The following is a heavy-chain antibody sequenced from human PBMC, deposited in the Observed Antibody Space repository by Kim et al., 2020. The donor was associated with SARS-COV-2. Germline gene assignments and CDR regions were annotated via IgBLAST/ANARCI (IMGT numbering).Heavy chain of an antibody. V-gene: IGHV4-39*01. J-gene: IGHJ4*02. CDR3: ASIVRGPFDY. D-gene: IGHD3-10*01. CDR1: GGSISSSSYY. Sequence: SETLSLTCTVSGGSISSSSYYWGWIRQPPGKGLEWIGSIYYSGSTYYNPSLKSRVTISVDTSKNQFSLKLSSVTAADTAVYYCASIVRGPFDYWGQGTLVIVSS. CDR2: IYYSGST.